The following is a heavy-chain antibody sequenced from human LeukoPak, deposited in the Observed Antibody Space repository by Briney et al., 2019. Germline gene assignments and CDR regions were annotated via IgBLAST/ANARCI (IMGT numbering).Heavy chain of an antibody. CDR3: ARAAYGDYAAQGDY. CDR1: GFTFSSYS. Sequence: GGSLRLSCAASGFTFSSYSMNWVRQAPGKGLEWVSSISSSSSYIYYADSVKGRFTISRDNAKNSLYLQMNSLRAEDTAVYYCARAAYGDYAAQGDYWGLGTLVTVSS. D-gene: IGHD4-17*01. CDR2: ISSSSSYI. V-gene: IGHV3-21*01. J-gene: IGHJ4*02.